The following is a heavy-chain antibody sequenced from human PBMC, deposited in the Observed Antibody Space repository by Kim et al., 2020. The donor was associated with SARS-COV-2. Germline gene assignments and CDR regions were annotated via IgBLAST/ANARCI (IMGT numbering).Heavy chain of an antibody. CDR2: IKQDGSEK. D-gene: IGHD6-19*01. CDR3: ARDWSSSGWPNDY. Sequence: GGSLRLSCAASGFTFSSYWMSWVRQAPGKGLEWVANIKQDGSEKYYVDSVKGRFTIYRDNAKNSLYLQMNSLRAEDTAVYYCARDWSSSGWPNDYWGQGTLVTVSS. J-gene: IGHJ4*02. CDR1: GFTFSSYW. V-gene: IGHV3-7*01.